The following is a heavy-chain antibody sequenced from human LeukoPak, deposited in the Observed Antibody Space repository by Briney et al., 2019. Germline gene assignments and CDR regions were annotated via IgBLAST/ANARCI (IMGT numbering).Heavy chain of an antibody. J-gene: IGHJ4*02. CDR3: AREYSRYSGTYYDY. V-gene: IGHV1-2*02. D-gene: IGHD5-12*01. CDR2: SNPNSGDT. Sequence: GASVKVSCKASGYTFTGHFIHWVRQAAGQGLEWRGWSNPNSGDTNYAQKFQGRVTMTRDTSISTVYMELSRVRSDVTAVYYCAREYSRYSGTYYDYWRQGTLVTVSS. CDR1: GYTFTGHF.